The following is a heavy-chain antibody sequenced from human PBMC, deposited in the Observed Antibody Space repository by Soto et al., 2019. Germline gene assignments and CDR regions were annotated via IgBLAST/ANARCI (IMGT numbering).Heavy chain of an antibody. CDR3: ARIRKNLAVAVFDY. Sequence: ASVKVSCEASGYTFTSYAMHWVRQAPGQRLEWMGWINAGNGNTKYSQKFQGRVTITRDTSASTAYMELSSLRSEDTAVYYCARIRKNLAVAVFDYWGQGTLVTVSS. J-gene: IGHJ4*02. CDR1: GYTFTSYA. CDR2: INAGNGNT. D-gene: IGHD6-19*01. V-gene: IGHV1-3*01.